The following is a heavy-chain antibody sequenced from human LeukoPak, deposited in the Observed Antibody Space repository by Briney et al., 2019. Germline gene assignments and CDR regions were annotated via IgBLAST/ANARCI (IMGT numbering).Heavy chain of an antibody. CDR3: ASAGYCSSTSCYTPLRGFDY. V-gene: IGHV4-59*01. CDR2: IYYSGST. J-gene: IGHJ4*02. D-gene: IGHD2-2*02. Sequence: PSETLSLTCTVSGGSISSYYWSWIRQPPGKGLEWIGYIYYSGSTNYNPSLKSRVTISVDTSKNQFSLKLSSVTAADTAVYYCASAGYCSSTSCYTPLRGFDYWGQGTLVTVSS. CDR1: GGSISSYY.